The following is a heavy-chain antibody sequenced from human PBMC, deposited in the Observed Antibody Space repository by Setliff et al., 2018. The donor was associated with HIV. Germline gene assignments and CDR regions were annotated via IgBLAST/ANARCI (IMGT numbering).Heavy chain of an antibody. CDR3: AKDYVENDY. V-gene: IGHV3-23*01. CDR2: ITGSGRTT. D-gene: IGHD3-16*01. J-gene: IGHJ4*02. CDR1: GFTFSNYA. Sequence: GGSLRLSCAASGFTFSNYAMSWVRQAPGKGLEWVTAITGSGRTTYYADSVKGRFTISRDNSKNTLSLQMNSLRAEDTAVYYWAKDYVENDYWGQGTLVTVSS.